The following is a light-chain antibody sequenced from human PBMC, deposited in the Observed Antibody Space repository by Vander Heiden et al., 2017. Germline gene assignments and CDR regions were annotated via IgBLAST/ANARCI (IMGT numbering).Light chain of an antibody. J-gene: IGLJ2*01. Sequence: SYELTQPPSVSVSPAQTARSHCSGDAMRNQYAYWYQQKPGQAPVLVIYKDSERPSGIPERFSGSSSGTTATLTISGVQAEDEADYYCQSADSSGTYVVFGGGTKLTVL. V-gene: IGLV3-25*03. CDR2: KDS. CDR1: AMRNQY. CDR3: QSADSSGTYVV.